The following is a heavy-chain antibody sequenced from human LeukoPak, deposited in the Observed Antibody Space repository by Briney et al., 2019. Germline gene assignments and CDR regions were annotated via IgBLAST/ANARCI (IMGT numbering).Heavy chain of an antibody. J-gene: IGHJ4*02. D-gene: IGHD5-18*01. V-gene: IGHV3-7*01. CDR1: GFTFSNAW. CDR2: IKQDGSEK. CDR3: ARDLSRIHLWSNPYFDY. Sequence: QPGGSLRLSCAASGFTFSNAWMSWVRQAPGKGLEWVANIKQDGSEKYYVDSVKGRFTISRDNAKNSLYLQMNSLRAEDTAVYYCARDLSRIHLWSNPYFDYWGQGTLVTVSS.